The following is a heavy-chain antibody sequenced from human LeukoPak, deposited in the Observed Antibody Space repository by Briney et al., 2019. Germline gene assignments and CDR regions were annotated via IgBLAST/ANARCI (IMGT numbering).Heavy chain of an antibody. D-gene: IGHD6-19*01. V-gene: IGHV3-7*01. J-gene: IGHJ4*02. Sequence: GGSLRLSCTASGFTFISYWMSWVRQAPGKGLEWVASIKQDGSEKNYVDSVKGRFTISRDNAKNSLYLQMNSLRAEDTAVYYCAKGSGLDYWGQGTLVTVSS. CDR3: AKGSGLDY. CDR2: IKQDGSEK. CDR1: GFTFISYW.